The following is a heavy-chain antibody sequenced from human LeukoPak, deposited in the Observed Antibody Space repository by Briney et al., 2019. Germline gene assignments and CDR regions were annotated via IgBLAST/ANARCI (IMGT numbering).Heavy chain of an antibody. CDR3: ARTSGYSYGPRFDY. J-gene: IGHJ4*02. CDR2: MNPNSGNT. CDR1: GYTFTSYD. D-gene: IGHD5-18*01. Sequence: ASVKVSCKASGYTFTSYDINWVRQATGQGLEWMGWMNPNSGNTGYAQKFQGRVTMTRNTSISTAYMELGSLRSEDTAVYYCARTSGYSYGPRFDYWGQGTLVTVSS. V-gene: IGHV1-8*01.